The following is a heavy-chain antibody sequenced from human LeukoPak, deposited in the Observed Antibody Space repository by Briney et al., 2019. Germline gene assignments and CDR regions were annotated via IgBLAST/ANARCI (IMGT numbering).Heavy chain of an antibody. CDR3: ARDEAHYYGSGSYSLDY. J-gene: IGHJ4*02. Sequence: GGSLRLSCAASGFTFSSYAMHWVRQAPGKGLEWVAVISYDGSNKYYADSVKGRFTISRDNSKNTLYLQVNSLRAEDTAVYYCARDEAHYYGSGSYSLDYWGQGTLVTVSS. V-gene: IGHV3-30-3*01. CDR2: ISYDGSNK. D-gene: IGHD3-10*01. CDR1: GFTFSSYA.